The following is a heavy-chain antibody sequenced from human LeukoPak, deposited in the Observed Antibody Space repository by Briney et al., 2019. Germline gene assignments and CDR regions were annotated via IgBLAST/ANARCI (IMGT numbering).Heavy chain of an antibody. D-gene: IGHD7-27*01. J-gene: IGHJ5*01. V-gene: IGHV3-21*01. Sequence: GGSLRLSCAASGFTFSSYSLSWVRQAPGRGLEWVSSISSRSSYIYYADSVKGRFTISRDNAKNSLYLQMNTLRPEDTAVYYCARDLGTGWFDSWGQGTLVTVSS. CDR2: ISSRSSYI. CDR1: GFTFSSYS. CDR3: ARDLGTGWFDS.